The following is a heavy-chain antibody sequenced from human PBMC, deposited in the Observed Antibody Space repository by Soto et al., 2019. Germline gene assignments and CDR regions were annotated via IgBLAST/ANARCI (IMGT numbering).Heavy chain of an antibody. J-gene: IGHJ6*02. Sequence: QVQLQESGPGLVTPSETLSLTCTVSGDFSSSFYWCWIRQSPGKGLEWLGYIYFNGSTTYNPSLKGRLTISLDTSKNQFSLQLTSVIAADAAVYYCATLRGATSYYFRGMDVWGQGTMVTVSS. CDR3: ATLRGATSYYFRGMDV. V-gene: IGHV4-59*01. CDR1: GDFSSSFY. D-gene: IGHD1-26*01. CDR2: IYFNGST.